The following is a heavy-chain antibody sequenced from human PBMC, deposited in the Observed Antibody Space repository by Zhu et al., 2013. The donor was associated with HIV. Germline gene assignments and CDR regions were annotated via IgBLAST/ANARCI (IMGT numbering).Heavy chain of an antibody. Sequence: QVQLVQSGAEVKKPGSSVKVSCKASGGTFSSYAISWVRQAPGQGLEWMGGIIPIFGTANYAQKFQGRVTITADESTSTAYMELSSLRSEDTAVYYCARDGDLKDSSGEYAFDIWGQGTMVTVSS. V-gene: IGHV1-69*12. CDR2: IIPIFGTA. D-gene: IGHD3-22*01. CDR1: GGTFSSYA. J-gene: IGHJ3*02. CDR3: ARDGDLKDSSGEYAFDI.